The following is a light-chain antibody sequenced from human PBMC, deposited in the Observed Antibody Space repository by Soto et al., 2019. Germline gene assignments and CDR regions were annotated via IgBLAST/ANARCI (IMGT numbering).Light chain of an antibody. CDR3: LQYGGSPRT. Sequence: EIVMTQSPGILSLSPVERATLSCRASQSVSTSLAWYQQKPGQAPRLLIYRTSGRASGLPDRFSGSGSGTDFTLTISSLEPEDFAVYYCLQYGGSPRTFGQGTKVDIK. CDR2: RTS. J-gene: IGKJ1*01. CDR1: QSVSTS. V-gene: IGKV3-20*01.